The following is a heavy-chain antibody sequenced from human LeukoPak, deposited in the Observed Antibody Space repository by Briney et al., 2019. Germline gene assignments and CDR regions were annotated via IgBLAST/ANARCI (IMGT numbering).Heavy chain of an antibody. V-gene: IGHV3-23*01. CDR2: VSGSGGGT. CDR1: GFTFSAFG. CDR3: AKDPDSSGWYYFDY. Sequence: PGGSLRLSCAASGFTFSAFGMSWVRQAPGKGLEWVSAVSGSGGGTYYADSVKGRFTISRDNSKNTLYLQMNSLRAEDTAVYYCAKDPDSSGWYYFDYWGQGTLVTVSS. D-gene: IGHD6-19*01. J-gene: IGHJ4*02.